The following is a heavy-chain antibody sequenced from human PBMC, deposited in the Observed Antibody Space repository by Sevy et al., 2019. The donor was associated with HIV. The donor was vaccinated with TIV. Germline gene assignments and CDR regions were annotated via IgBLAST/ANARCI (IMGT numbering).Heavy chain of an antibody. CDR1: GYTFTGYY. Sequence: ASVKVSCKASGYTFTGYYMHWVRQAPGLGLEWMGWINPNSGGTKYAQKFQGRVTMTRDTSISTAYMELSRLKSEGPALYYWTGGPNGFSGSELADWGQGNLVPVSS. CDR3: TGGPNGFSGSELAD. J-gene: IGHJ4*02. D-gene: IGHD2-8*01. CDR2: INPNSGGT. V-gene: IGHV1-2*02.